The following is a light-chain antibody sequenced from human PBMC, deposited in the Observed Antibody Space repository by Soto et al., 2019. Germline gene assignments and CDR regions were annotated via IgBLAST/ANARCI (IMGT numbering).Light chain of an antibody. Sequence: EIVLTQSPGTLSLSPGERATLSCRASQSVSSSYLGWYQQKPGQAPRLLIYGASSRATGIPDRFSGSGSGTDFTLTISRLESEDFAVYYCQQYGSSPYTLGLGTKLEIK. J-gene: IGKJ2*01. CDR3: QQYGSSPYT. V-gene: IGKV3-20*01. CDR2: GAS. CDR1: QSVSSSY.